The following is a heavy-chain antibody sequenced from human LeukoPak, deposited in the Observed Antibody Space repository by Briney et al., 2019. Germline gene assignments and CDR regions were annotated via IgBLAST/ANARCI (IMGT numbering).Heavy chain of an antibody. V-gene: IGHV1-69*05. CDR1: GGTFSSYA. CDR2: IIPIFGTA. J-gene: IGHJ4*02. CDR3: ARARGYCSSTSCVFDY. Sequence: SVKVSCKASGGTFSSYAISWVRQAPGQGLEWMGGIIPIFGTANYAQKFQGRVTMTRDTSTSTVYMELSSLRSEDTAVYYCARARGYCSSTSCVFDYWGQGTLVTVSS. D-gene: IGHD2-2*01.